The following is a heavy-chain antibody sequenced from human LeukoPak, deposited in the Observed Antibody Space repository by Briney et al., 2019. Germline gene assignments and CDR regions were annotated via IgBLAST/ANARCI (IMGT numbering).Heavy chain of an antibody. CDR1: GFTFRSYG. J-gene: IGHJ5*02. CDR3: AKQLNYYGSGSYRDSINWFDP. CDR2: ISYDGNNK. Sequence: GGSLRLSCAASGFTFRSYGVHWVRQAPGKGLEWVALISYDGNNKYYADSVKGRFTISRDNSKNTLYLQMNSLRAEDTAVYYCAKQLNYYGSGSYRDSINWFDPWGQGTLVTVSS. V-gene: IGHV3-30*18. D-gene: IGHD3-10*01.